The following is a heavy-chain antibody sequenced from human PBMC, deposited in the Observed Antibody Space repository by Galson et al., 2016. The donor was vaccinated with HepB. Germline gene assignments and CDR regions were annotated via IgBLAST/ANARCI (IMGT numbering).Heavy chain of an antibody. V-gene: IGHV3-23*01. CDR3: GKHGGFDY. Sequence: SLRLSCAASGFSFSTSGMSWVRQTPGRGLEWVSGITGSGDTTHYADSVKGRFTISRDNSKNTLDLYMNSLRAGDTAVYYCGKHGGFDYWGQGALVTVSS. J-gene: IGHJ4*02. CDR2: ITGSGDTT. D-gene: IGHD3-16*01. CDR1: GFSFSTSG.